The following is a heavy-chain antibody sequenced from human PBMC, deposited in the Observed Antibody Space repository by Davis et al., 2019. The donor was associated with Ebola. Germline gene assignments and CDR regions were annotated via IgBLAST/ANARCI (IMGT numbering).Heavy chain of an antibody. V-gene: IGHV3-21*01. D-gene: IGHD4-17*01. J-gene: IGHJ3*02. CDR2: ISSSSSYI. CDR3: AIPLNDYGEIRAFDI. CDR1: GFTFSSYS. Sequence: GESLKISCAASGFTFSSYSMNWVRQAPGKGLEWVSSISSSSSYIYYADSVKGRFTISRDNAKNSLYLQMNSLRAEDTAVYYCAIPLNDYGEIRAFDIWGQGTMVTVSS.